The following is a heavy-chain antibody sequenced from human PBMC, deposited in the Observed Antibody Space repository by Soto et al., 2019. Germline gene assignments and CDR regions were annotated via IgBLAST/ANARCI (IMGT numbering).Heavy chain of an antibody. V-gene: IGHV5-51*01. CDR3: ATTTVFGPLARFDP. D-gene: IGHD3-16*01. CDR1: GYXLTPYL. Sequence: EXLMIYCQSSGYXLTPYLLGRVRHMPGKRLEWIGIIYPGDSDTKYSPSFKGHVTISADKSINTAYLQWSRMKASDTAMYFCATTTVFGPLARFDPWGQGTLVTVSS. CDR2: IYPGDSDT. J-gene: IGHJ5*02.